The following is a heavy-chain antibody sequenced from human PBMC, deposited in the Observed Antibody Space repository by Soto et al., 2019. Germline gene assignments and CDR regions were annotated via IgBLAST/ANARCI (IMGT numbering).Heavy chain of an antibody. J-gene: IGHJ6*02. Sequence: GGSLRLSCATSGFTFSDCYINWIRQAPVKGLEWVSYISRSGSTIYYADSVKGRFTISRDNAKNSLYLQMNSLRAEDTAVYYCVREYSSLHYYYGMDGWGQGTTVTVSS. V-gene: IGHV3-11*01. CDR3: VREYSSLHYYYGMDG. D-gene: IGHD6-6*01. CDR1: GFTFSDCY. CDR2: ISRSGSTI.